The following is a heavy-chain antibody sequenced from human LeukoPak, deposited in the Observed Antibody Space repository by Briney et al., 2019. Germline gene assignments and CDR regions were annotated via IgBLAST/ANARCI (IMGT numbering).Heavy chain of an antibody. D-gene: IGHD2-2*02. CDR3: AKGFRSDCSTTSCYIFDY. CDR1: GFTVSSNY. J-gene: IGHJ4*02. Sequence: GGSLRLSCAASGFTVSSNYMSWVRQAPGKGLEWVSVIYSGGSTYYADSVKGRFTISRDNSKNTLYLQMNSLRAEDTALYYCAKGFRSDCSTTSCYIFDYWGQGTLVTVSS. CDR2: IYSGGST. V-gene: IGHV3-53*01.